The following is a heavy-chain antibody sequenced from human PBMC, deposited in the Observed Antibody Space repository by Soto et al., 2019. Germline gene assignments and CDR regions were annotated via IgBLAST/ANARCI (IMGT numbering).Heavy chain of an antibody. CDR1: GGSISSSSYY. CDR3: ARRFDGVDFWSGYYRKADYGMDV. J-gene: IGHJ6*02. CDR2: IYYSGST. D-gene: IGHD3-3*01. V-gene: IGHV4-39*01. Sequence: LSLTCTVSGGSISSSSYYWGWIRQPPGKGLEWIGSIYYSGSTYYNPSLKSRVTISVDTSKNQFSLKLSSVTAADTAVYYCARRFDGVDFWSGYYRKADYGMDVWGQGTTVTVSS.